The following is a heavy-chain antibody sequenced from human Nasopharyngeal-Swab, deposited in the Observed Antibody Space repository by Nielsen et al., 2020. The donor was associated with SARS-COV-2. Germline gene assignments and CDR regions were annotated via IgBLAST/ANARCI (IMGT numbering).Heavy chain of an antibody. CDR1: GFTFSSYG. D-gene: IGHD6-6*01. CDR3: ARDHYSSSSGPSNFDY. Sequence: GGSLRLSCAASGFTFSSYGMHWVRQAPGKGLEWVAVIWYDGSNEYYADSVKGRFTISRDNSKNTLYLQMNSLRVEDTAVYYCARDHYSSSSGPSNFDYWGQGTLVTVSS. CDR2: IWYDGSNE. V-gene: IGHV3-33*01. J-gene: IGHJ4*02.